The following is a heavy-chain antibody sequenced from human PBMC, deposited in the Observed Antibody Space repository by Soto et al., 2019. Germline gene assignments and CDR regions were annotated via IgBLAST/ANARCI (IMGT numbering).Heavy chain of an antibody. Sequence: QVQLVQSGAEEKKPGASVKVSCKAYGYTFTSYGMHWVRRAPGQRLEWMGWINAGNGNTKYSQKFQGRVTITRDTSASTAYMELSSLRFEDTAVYYCARGLGGARTYFDYWGQGTLVTVSS. CDR1: GYTFTSYG. J-gene: IGHJ4*02. V-gene: IGHV1-3*05. CDR2: INAGNGNT. D-gene: IGHD3-10*01. CDR3: ARGLGGARTYFDY.